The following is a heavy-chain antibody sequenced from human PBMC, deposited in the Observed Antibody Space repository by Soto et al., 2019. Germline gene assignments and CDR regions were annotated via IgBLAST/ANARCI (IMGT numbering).Heavy chain of an antibody. CDR3: ARWDDSSGYYGNDAFDI. CDR1: GGSISSGGYH. Sequence: PSETLSLTCTVSGGSISSGGYHWSWIRQHPGKGLEWIGYIYYSGSTYYNPSLKSRVTISVDTSKNQFSLKLSSVTAADTAVYYCARWDDSSGYYGNDAFDIWGQGTMVTVS. J-gene: IGHJ3*02. CDR2: IYYSGST. D-gene: IGHD3-22*01. V-gene: IGHV4-31*03.